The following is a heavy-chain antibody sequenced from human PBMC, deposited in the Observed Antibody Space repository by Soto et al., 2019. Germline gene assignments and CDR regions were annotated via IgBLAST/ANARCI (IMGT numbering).Heavy chain of an antibody. CDR3: ARGEEAVAGDDAFDI. D-gene: IGHD6-19*01. V-gene: IGHV4-4*02. J-gene: IGHJ3*02. CDR1: GGSISSSNW. Sequence: QVQLQESGPGLVKPSGTLSLTCAVSGGSISSSNWWSWVRQPPGKGLEWIGEIYHSGSTNYNPSLKSRITISVDKAKNQFSLKLSSVTAADTAVYYCARGEEAVAGDDAFDIWGQGTMVTVSS. CDR2: IYHSGST.